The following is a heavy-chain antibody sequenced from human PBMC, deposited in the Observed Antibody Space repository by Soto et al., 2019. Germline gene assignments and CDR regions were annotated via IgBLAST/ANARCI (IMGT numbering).Heavy chain of an antibody. J-gene: IGHJ4*02. D-gene: IGHD3-22*01. V-gene: IGHV4-30-4*01. CDR1: GASISGGDYY. CDR3: ARATYDSSTYYLDY. CDR2: IYYTGNT. Sequence: QVQLQESGPGLVKPSQTLSLTCTVSGASISGGDYYWTWIRQPPGKGLEWIGSIYYTGNTYSNPSLESRLSISVDPSNNQFALRLTAVSAADMAIYYCARATYDSSTYYLDYWGQGTLVTVSS.